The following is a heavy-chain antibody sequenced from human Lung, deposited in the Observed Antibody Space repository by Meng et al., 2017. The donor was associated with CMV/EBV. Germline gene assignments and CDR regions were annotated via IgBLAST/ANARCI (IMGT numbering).Heavy chain of an antibody. CDR2: INEDGTDK. D-gene: IGHD3-10*01. CDR3: ARPIEGIRETLDY. Sequence: GGSXRLXCAASGFTVTRNWMTWVRQAPGKGLKWVANINEDGTDKNYLDSVKGRFTISRDNVKKSVYLQMNTLRGEDTAVYYCARPIEGIRETLDYWGQGTLVTVSS. CDR1: GFTVTRNW. V-gene: IGHV3-7*01. J-gene: IGHJ4*02.